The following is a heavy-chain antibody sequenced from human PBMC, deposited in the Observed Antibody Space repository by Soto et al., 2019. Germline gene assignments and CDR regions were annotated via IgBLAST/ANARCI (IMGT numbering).Heavy chain of an antibody. CDR3: VRTSLVVAAATRADY. CDR1: GFTFSSYW. Sequence: EVQLVESGGGLVQPGGSLRLSCAASGFTFSSYWMHWVRQAPGKGLVWVSRINSDGSGTSYADAVKGRFTISRDNAKKSPYLQMNRLRAEGTAVYYCVRTSLVVAAATRADYWGQGTLVTVSS. CDR2: INSDGSGT. V-gene: IGHV3-74*01. D-gene: IGHD2-15*01. J-gene: IGHJ4*02.